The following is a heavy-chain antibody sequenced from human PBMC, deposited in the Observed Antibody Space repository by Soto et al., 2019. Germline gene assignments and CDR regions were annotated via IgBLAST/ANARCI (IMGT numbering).Heavy chain of an antibody. J-gene: IGHJ4*02. CDR1: GFTFSSYA. D-gene: IGHD2-15*01. CDR3: AKGKGGRCDAGIDY. CDR2: IGGSGDTT. Sequence: EVQLLESGGGLIQPGGSLRLSCAASGFTFSSYAMSWVRQAPGKGLEWVSGIGGSGDTTYYGDSVKGRVTISRDNSKNALSLQMDSLNAEVTARYYCAKGKGGRCDAGIDYWGQGTLVTVSS. V-gene: IGHV3-23*01.